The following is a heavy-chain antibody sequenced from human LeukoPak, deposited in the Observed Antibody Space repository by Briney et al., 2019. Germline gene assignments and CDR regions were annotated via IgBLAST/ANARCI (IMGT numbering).Heavy chain of an antibody. Sequence: PGRSLRLSCAASGFIFDDYAMHWVRQAPGKGLEWVSGINWNSGTIGYADSVKGRFTISRDNAKNSLYLQMNSLRADDMAFYYCARDRFRYCSGAYCSHFEFWGQGTLVRVSS. J-gene: IGHJ4*02. D-gene: IGHD2-15*01. V-gene: IGHV3-9*03. CDR1: GFIFDDYA. CDR3: ARDRFRYCSGAYCSHFEF. CDR2: INWNSGTI.